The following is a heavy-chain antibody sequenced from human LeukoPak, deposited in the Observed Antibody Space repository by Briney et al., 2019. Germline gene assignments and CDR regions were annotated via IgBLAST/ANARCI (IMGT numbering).Heavy chain of an antibody. V-gene: IGHV4-59*11. D-gene: IGHD4-11*01. Sequence: SETLSLTCTVSGGSISSHYWSWIRQPPGKGLEWIGYIYYSGSTNYNPSLKSRVTISVDTSKNQFSLKLSSVTAADTAVYYCARVQGPYYYYMDVWGKGTTVTVSS. CDR1: GGSISSHY. CDR3: ARVQGPYYYYMDV. CDR2: IYYSGST. J-gene: IGHJ6*03.